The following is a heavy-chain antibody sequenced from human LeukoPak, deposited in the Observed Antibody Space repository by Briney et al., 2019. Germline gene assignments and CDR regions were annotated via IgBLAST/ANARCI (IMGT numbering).Heavy chain of an antibody. CDR3: AKDPAAHYYYGLDV. CDR2: IIWNSDSK. J-gene: IGHJ6*02. CDR1: GFTFDEYA. Sequence: SLRLSCAASGFTFDEYAIHWVRQAPGKGLEGVAGIIWNSDSKGYADSVKGRFTISRDNAKNSLYLQMNSLRAEDTALYYCAKDPAAHYYYGLDVWGQGTTVTVSS. D-gene: IGHD2-15*01. V-gene: IGHV3-9*01.